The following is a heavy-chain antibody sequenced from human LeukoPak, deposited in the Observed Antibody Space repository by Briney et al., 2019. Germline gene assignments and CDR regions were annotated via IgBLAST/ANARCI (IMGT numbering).Heavy chain of an antibody. D-gene: IGHD1-26*01. CDR1: GDSMSSYF. CDR2: IYQTTT. V-gene: IGHV4-59*01. Sequence: SETLSLTCTVSGDSMSSYFWTWVRQFPGKGLEWVGYIYQTTTTYNPSLKGRATISADMSQNQLSLKVTSVTAADTAVYYCARVAYGELIRFDYWGQGTLVTVSS. CDR3: ARVAYGELIRFDY. J-gene: IGHJ4*02.